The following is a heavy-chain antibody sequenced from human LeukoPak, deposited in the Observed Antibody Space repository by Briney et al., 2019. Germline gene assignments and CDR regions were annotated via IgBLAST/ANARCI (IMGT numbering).Heavy chain of an antibody. V-gene: IGHV3-7*01. CDR2: IKQDGSDK. J-gene: IGHJ4*02. D-gene: IGHD1-26*01. CDR3: ARGGTRLSDY. Sequence: GGPLRLSCAASGFTFSTYWMRWVRQAPGKGLEGVANIKQDGSDKWYVDPVKGRFTISKDNDKNSLYLQMNSLTAEDTAVYYWARGGTRLSDYWGQGTLVTVSS. CDR1: GFTFSTYW.